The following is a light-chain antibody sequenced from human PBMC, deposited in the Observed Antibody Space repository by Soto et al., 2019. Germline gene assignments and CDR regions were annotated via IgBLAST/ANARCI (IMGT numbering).Light chain of an antibody. J-gene: IGKJ3*01. V-gene: IGKV3-15*01. CDR1: QSVSTN. CDR3: QEYSKWPLFT. Sequence: EIVVTQSPGILSVSPGDRATLSCRDSQSVSTNLAWYQQKPGQAPTLLIYAASTRATGIPARFTGSGSGTDFTLTISSLQSEDFAVYYCQEYSKWPLFTFGPGTRVDIK. CDR2: AAS.